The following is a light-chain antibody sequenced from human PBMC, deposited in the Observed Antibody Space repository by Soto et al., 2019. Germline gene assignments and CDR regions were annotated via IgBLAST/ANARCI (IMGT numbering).Light chain of an antibody. CDR1: QSVSRY. CDR2: DAS. J-gene: IGKJ4*01. V-gene: IGKV3-11*01. Sequence: EIVLTQSPATLSLSPGERATLSCRASQSVSRYLAWYQQKPGQAPRLLIYDASTRATGIPARFSGSGSGTDFSLTISSLEPEDLAVYYCQQRSNWPLTFGGGTKGEIK. CDR3: QQRSNWPLT.